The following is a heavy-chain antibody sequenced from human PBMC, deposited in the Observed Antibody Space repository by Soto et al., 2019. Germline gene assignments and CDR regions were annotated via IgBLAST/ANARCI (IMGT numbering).Heavy chain of an antibody. J-gene: IGHJ6*02. V-gene: IGHV4-38-2*01. CDR1: GYTISSGYY. CDR3: ESIPGEYCSSTSCWHRRYYYYGMDV. CDR2: IYHSGST. D-gene: IGHD2-2*01. Sequence: SETLSLTCAVSGYTISSGYYWVCIRQPPGKGLEWIWSIYHSGSTYYNPSLKSRVTISVDTSKNQFSLKLSSVTAAETAVYYSESIPGEYCSSTSCWHRRYYYYGMDVWDQGTTVTVSS.